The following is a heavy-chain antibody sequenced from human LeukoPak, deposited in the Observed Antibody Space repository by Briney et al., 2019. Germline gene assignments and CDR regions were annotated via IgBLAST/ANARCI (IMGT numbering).Heavy chain of an antibody. CDR3: AKAYYYDSSGYYPADY. CDR1: EFTFSSFA. Sequence: PGGSLRLSCAASEFTFSSFAMSWVRQAPGKGLEWVSRVSGSGGSTYYADSVKGRFTISRDNSKNTLYLQMNSLRAEDTAVYFCAKAYYYDSSGYYPADYWGQGTLVTVSS. V-gene: IGHV3-23*01. CDR2: VSGSGGST. D-gene: IGHD3-22*01. J-gene: IGHJ4*02.